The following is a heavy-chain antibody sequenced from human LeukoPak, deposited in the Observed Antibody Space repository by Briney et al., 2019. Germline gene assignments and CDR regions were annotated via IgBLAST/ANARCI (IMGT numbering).Heavy chain of an antibody. J-gene: IGHJ4*02. D-gene: IGHD4-23*01. CDR2: IRSDGSTI. CDR1: GFTFSSYA. V-gene: IGHV3-48*01. CDR3: VPQKGYGGNPLDY. Sequence: GGSLRLSCAASGFTFSSYAMNWVRQAPGKGLEGVSYIRSDGSTIYYADSVKGRITISRDNARKSLYLQMNSLRAEDTAVYYCVPQKGYGGNPLDYWGQGTLVTVST.